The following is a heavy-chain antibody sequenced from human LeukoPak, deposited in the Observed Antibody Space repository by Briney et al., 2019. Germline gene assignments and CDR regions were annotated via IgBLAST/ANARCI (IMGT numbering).Heavy chain of an antibody. V-gene: IGHV4-59*01. J-gene: IGHJ6*02. CDR1: GGSISSYY. CDR3: XXXXXXXXGSYRYYYGMDV. D-gene: IGHD3-16*02. Sequence: PSETLSLTCTVSGGSISSYYWSWIRQPPGKGLEWIGYIYYSGSTNYNPSLKSRVTISVDTSKNQFSLKLSSVTAADTAVYYCXXXXXXXXGSYRYYYGMDVWGQGTTVTVSS. CDR2: IYYSGST.